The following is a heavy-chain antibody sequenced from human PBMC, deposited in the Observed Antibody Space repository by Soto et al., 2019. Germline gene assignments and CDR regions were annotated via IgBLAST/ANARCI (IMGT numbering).Heavy chain of an antibody. D-gene: IGHD3-9*01. CDR2: ISSSSSTI. Sequence: GGSLRLSCAASGFTFSSYSMNWVRQAPGKGLEWVSYISSSSSTIYYADSVKGRFTISRDNAKNSLYLQMNSLRDEDTAVYYCARDWTARYYDILTGYYDDYYYGMDVWGQGTTVTVSS. J-gene: IGHJ6*02. CDR3: ARDWTARYYDILTGYYDDYYYGMDV. CDR1: GFTFSSYS. V-gene: IGHV3-48*02.